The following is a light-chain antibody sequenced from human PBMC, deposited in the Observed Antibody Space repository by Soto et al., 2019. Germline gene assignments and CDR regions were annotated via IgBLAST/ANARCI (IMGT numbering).Light chain of an antibody. J-gene: IGLJ2*01. CDR3: QSYVNSLSAYVI. V-gene: IGLV1-40*01. Sequence: QSVLTQPPSVSGAPGQRVTISCTGSSSNIGAGYDVHWYQQLPGTAPKLLIFGNNNRPSGVPDRFSGSKSGTSASLAITGLQAEDEEDYYCQSYVNSLSAYVIFGGGTKLTVL. CDR1: SSNIGAGYD. CDR2: GNN.